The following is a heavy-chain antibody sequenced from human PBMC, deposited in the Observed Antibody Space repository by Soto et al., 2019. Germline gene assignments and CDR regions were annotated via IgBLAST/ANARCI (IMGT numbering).Heavy chain of an antibody. CDR1: GYTFTSYA. J-gene: IGHJ6*02. CDR3: ARVFSDFWKGDYYYGMDV. V-gene: IGHV1-3*01. Sequence: GASVKVSCKASGYTFTSYAMHWVRQAPGQRLEWMGWINAGNGNTKYSQKFQGRVTITRDTSASTAYMELSSLRSEDTAVYYCARVFSDFWKGDYYYGMDVWGLGNTVTVSS. CDR2: INAGNGNT. D-gene: IGHD3-3*01.